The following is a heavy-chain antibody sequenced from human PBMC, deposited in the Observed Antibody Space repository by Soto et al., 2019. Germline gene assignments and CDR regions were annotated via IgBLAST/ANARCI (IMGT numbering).Heavy chain of an antibody. CDR2: INHSGST. D-gene: IGHD2-15*01. J-gene: IGHJ4*02. Sequence: QVQLQQWGAGLLKPSETLSLTCAVHGGSFSGYIWTWIRQPPGKGLQWIGQINHSGSTYYNPSLKSRVLISVHTSNDQFSLELSSVTAADTAVYYCARGLITGRSYSGGWYYFDYWGQGTLVTVSS. V-gene: IGHV4-34*01. CDR3: ARGLITGRSYSGGWYYFDY. CDR1: GGSFSGYI.